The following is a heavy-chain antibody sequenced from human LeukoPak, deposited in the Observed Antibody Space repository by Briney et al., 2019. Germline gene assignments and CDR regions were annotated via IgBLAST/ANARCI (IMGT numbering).Heavy chain of an antibody. CDR1: GFTFSSYA. D-gene: IGHD3-22*01. CDR2: ISYDGSNK. J-gene: IGHJ3*02. Sequence: SGGSLRLSCAASGFTFSSYAMHWVRQAPGKGLEWVPVISYDGSNKYYADSVKGRFTISRDNSKNTLYLQMNSLRAEDTAVYYCARDRPDSSGYLDAFDIWGQGTMVTVSS. V-gene: IGHV3-30-3*01. CDR3: ARDRPDSSGYLDAFDI.